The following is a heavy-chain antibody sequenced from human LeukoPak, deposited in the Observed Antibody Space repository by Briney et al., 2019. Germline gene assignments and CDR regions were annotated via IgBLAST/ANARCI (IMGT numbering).Heavy chain of an antibody. Sequence: SETLSLTCGVSGGAFSDYYWSWIRQAPGKGLEWIGEMIQSGSSNYNPSLRSRVTISGDTSRNQFSLKLNSLTAADTAVYYCARGNIVATILGGLHGTTAFGFWGQGILVTVSS. CDR2: MIQSGSS. J-gene: IGHJ4*02. CDR1: GGAFSDYY. D-gene: IGHD5-12*01. V-gene: IGHV4-34*01. CDR3: ARGNIVATILGGLHGTTAFGF.